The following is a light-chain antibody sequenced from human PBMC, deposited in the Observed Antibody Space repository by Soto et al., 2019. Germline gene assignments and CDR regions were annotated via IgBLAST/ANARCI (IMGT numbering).Light chain of an antibody. CDR1: QSISSW. J-gene: IGKJ5*01. CDR2: AAS. V-gene: IGKV1-12*01. CDR3: QQANSFPFT. Sequence: DIQMTQSPSSVSASVGDRVTITCRASQSISSWLAWYQQKPGQAPKLLIYAASSLQSWVPSRFSGSGSGTDFTLTISSLQPEDFATYYCQQANSFPFTFGQGTRLEIK.